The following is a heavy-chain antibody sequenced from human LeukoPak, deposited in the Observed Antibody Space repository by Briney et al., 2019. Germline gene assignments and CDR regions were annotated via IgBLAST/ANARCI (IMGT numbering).Heavy chain of an antibody. J-gene: IGHJ3*02. CDR1: GFTFSSYS. CDR2: IGSSSSSI. V-gene: IGHV3-48*01. D-gene: IGHD6-13*01. CDR3: ARDRYGSSWHGADAFDI. Sequence: PGGSLRLPCAASGFTFSSYSMDWVRQAPGKGLEWISYIGSSSSSIYYAESVKGRFTMSRDNAKNSLYLQMNSLRAEDTAVYYCARDRYGSSWHGADAFDIWGQGTMVTVSS.